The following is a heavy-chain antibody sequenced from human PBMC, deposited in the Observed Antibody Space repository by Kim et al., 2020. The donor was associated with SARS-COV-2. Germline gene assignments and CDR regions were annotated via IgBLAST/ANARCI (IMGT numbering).Heavy chain of an antibody. D-gene: IGHD3-22*01. Sequence: GGSLRLSCAASGFTFSSYWMSWVRQAPGKGLEWVSNIKNDGSERYYVDSVKGRFAISRDNAKKSLYLQMNTLRAEDTAVYYCAREYDSSGYLYYYYFYGTDTWG. J-gene: IGHJ6*02. CDR2: IKNDGSER. V-gene: IGHV3-7*01. CDR1: GFTFSSYW. CDR3: AREYDSSGYLYYYYFYGTDT.